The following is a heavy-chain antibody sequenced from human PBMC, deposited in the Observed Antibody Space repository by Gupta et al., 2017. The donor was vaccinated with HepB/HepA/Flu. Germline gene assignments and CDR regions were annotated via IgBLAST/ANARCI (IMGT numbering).Heavy chain of an antibody. D-gene: IGHD2-15*01. Sequence: EVQLVEAGGGLVQPGGSLRLSCAPFGFSFNCYWRSWSRPGPGAGLEWVAKREQNGSDKYYVEAVKGRYTISRDNAKNSLYLQMNSLRAEDTTVYYCARGGYCSGGSCYSGSLFDYWGKGTLVTVSS. CDR1: GFSFNCYW. V-gene: IGHV3-7*01. CDR3: ARGGYCSGGSCYSGSLFDY. J-gene: IGHJ4*02. CDR2: REQNGSDK.